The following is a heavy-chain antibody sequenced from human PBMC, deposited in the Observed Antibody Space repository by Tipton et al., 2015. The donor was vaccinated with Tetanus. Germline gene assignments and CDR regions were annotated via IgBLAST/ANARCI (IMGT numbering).Heavy chain of an antibody. CDR2: IIPIFGPA. J-gene: IGHJ6*02. CDR3: ARGGYQYYDILTGYPEGDYYYGMDV. V-gene: IGHV1-69*01. D-gene: IGHD3-9*01. Sequence: QLVQSGAEVKKPGSSVKVSCKASGGTFSSYAISWVRQAPGQGLEWMGGIIPIFGPANYAQKFQGRVTITADESTSTAYMELSSLRSEDTAVYYCARGGYQYYDILTGYPEGDYYYGMDVWGQGTTVTVSS. CDR1: GGTFSSYA.